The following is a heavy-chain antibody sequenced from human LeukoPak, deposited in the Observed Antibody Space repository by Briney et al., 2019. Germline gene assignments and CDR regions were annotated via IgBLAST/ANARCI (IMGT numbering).Heavy chain of an antibody. CDR3: AKRGPGGSSGWYLFDY. V-gene: IGHV3-23*01. J-gene: IGHJ4*02. CDR1: GFTFSSYA. CDR2: IGGSGGST. D-gene: IGHD6-19*01. Sequence: GGSLRLSCAASGFTFSSYAMSWVRQAPGKGLEWVSAIGGSGGSTYYADSVKGRFTISRDNSKNTLYLQMNSLRAEDTAVYYCAKRGPGGSSGWYLFDYWGQGTLVTVSS.